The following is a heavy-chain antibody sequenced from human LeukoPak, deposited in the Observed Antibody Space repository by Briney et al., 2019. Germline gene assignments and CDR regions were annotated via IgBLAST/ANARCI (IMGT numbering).Heavy chain of an antibody. Sequence: GRPLRLSCAASGFTFSSYGMHWVRQAPGKGLEWVAVISYDGSNKYYADSVKGRFTISRDNSKNTLYLQMNSLRAEDTAVYYCAKGEYYYDSSGYPYYFDYWGQGTLVTVSS. CDR1: GFTFSSYG. D-gene: IGHD3-22*01. CDR3: AKGEYYYDSSGYPYYFDY. V-gene: IGHV3-30*18. J-gene: IGHJ4*02. CDR2: ISYDGSNK.